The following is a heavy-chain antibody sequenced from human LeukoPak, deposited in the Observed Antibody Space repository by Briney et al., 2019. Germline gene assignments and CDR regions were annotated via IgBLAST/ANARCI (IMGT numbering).Heavy chain of an antibody. J-gene: IGHJ1*01. CDR3: ARLGVWGSYRYTGHYFQH. V-gene: IGHV4-59*08. CDR2: IYYSENT. D-gene: IGHD3-16*02. CDR1: GDSISSYY. Sequence: PSETLSLTCTVSGDSISSYYWSWIRQPPGKGLEWIGYIYYSENTYYNPSLKSRVTISVDTSKNQFSLKLSSVTAADTAVYYCARLGVWGSYRYTGHYFQHWGQGTLVTVSS.